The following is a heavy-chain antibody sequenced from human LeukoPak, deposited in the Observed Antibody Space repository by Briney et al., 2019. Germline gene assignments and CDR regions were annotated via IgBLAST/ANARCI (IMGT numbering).Heavy chain of an antibody. V-gene: IGHV3-30*18. J-gene: IGHJ4*02. D-gene: IGHD1-26*01. CDR1: VFTFSRHC. CDR3: AKDQRWESPHYLDS. Sequence: GGCLRLSCAPSVFTFSRHCMHWVRQAPGKGLEWVAIISNDGSRKYYAHSVEGRFTISRDNSKNTLYVQMNSLRDEDTAVYYCAKDQRWESPHYLDSWGQGTLVTISS. CDR2: ISNDGSRK.